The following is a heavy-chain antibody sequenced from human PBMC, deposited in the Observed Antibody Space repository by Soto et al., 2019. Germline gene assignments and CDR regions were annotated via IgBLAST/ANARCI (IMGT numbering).Heavy chain of an antibody. D-gene: IGHD6-19*01. J-gene: IGHJ4*02. Sequence: SETLSLTCPVSGVSIYSGSYHWGWIRQPPGKGLEWIGAINYSGSPYYNPSLKSRVTISVDTSKNQFSLILSSVTAADSAVYFCARRHAPRYSSGNNFFDFWGQGTLVTVSS. CDR3: ARRHAPRYSSGNNFFDF. CDR1: GVSIYSGSYH. V-gene: IGHV4-39*01. CDR2: INYSGSP.